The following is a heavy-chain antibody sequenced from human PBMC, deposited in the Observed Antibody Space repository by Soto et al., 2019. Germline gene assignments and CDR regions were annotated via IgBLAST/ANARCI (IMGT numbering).Heavy chain of an antibody. CDR1: GFTFSSYA. V-gene: IGHV3-30*04. CDR2: VSYDGSIE. J-gene: IGHJ5*02. D-gene: IGHD3-16*01. Sequence: PGGSLRLSCTGSGFTFSSYAMHWARLAPGKGLEWLAVVSYDGSIENYADSVRGRFTISRDNTKNTVFLQMNSLRVEDTAVYYCATGLAYYDFSLDDSWGQGTLVTVSS. CDR3: ATGLAYYDFSLDDS.